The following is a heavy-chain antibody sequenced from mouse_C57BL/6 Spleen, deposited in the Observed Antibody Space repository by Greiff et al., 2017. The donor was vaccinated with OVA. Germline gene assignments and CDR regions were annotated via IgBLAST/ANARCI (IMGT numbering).Heavy chain of an antibody. D-gene: IGHD3-2*02. CDR3: ARDVGYSSGHFDY. CDR2: ISYDGSN. Sequence: EVHLVESGPGLVKPSQSLSLTCSVTGYSITSGYYWNWIRQFPGNKLEWMGYISYDGSNNYNPSLKNRISITRDTSKNQFFLKLNSVTTEDTATYYCARDVGYSSGHFDYWGQGTTLTVSS. CDR1: GYSITSGYY. V-gene: IGHV3-6*01. J-gene: IGHJ2*01.